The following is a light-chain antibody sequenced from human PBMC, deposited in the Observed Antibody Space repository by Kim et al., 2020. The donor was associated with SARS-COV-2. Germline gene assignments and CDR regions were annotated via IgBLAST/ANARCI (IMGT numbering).Light chain of an antibody. CDR1: QSVASND. CDR3: QQYGRSPPIT. CDR2: GAS. J-gene: IGKJ5*01. V-gene: IGKV3-20*01. Sequence: PGESATLSCRASQSVASNDLAWYQQKPGQAPRLLIYGASTRATGIPDRFSGSGSGTDFTLTINRLEPEDFAVYYCQQYGRSPPITFGQGTRLEIK.